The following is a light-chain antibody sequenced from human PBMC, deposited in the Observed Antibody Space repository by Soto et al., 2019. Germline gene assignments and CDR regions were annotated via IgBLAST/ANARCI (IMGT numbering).Light chain of an antibody. CDR2: ENN. CDR3: QSYDSSLSGYV. Sequence: QYVLTQPPSVSDAPGQRVTISCTGSSSNIGAGYEAHWYQQVPGTAPKLLIYENNNRPSGVPDRFSGSKSGPSASLAITGLQAEDEAEYYCQSYDSSLSGYVFGTGTKLTVL. V-gene: IGLV1-40*01. J-gene: IGLJ1*01. CDR1: SSNIGAGYE.